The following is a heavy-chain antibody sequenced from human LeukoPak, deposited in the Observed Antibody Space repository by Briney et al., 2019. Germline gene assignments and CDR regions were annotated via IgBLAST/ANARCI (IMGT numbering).Heavy chain of an antibody. CDR2: INPSGGST. D-gene: IGHD3-22*01. Sequence: ASVKVSCKASGYTFTSYYMHWVRQAPGQGVEGMGIINPSGGSTSYAQKFQGRVTMTRDTSTSTVYMELSSLRSEDTAVYYCARDRGYDYYDSSGYYPRDYFDYWGQGTLVTVSS. CDR3: ARDRGYDYYDSSGYYPRDYFDY. CDR1: GYTFTSYY. V-gene: IGHV1-46*03. J-gene: IGHJ4*02.